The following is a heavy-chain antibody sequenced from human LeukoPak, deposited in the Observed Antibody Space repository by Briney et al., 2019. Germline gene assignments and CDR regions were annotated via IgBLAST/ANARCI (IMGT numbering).Heavy chain of an antibody. J-gene: IGHJ4*02. Sequence: GGSLRLSCAASGFTVSSNYMSWVRQAPGKGLEWVSFIYTTGRTYYADSVKGRFTISRDNSKNTLYLQMNSLRAEDTAVYYCAKGAILWYLYFDYWGQGTLVTVSS. D-gene: IGHD2-21*01. CDR1: GFTVSSNY. V-gene: IGHV3-66*01. CDR2: IYTTGRT. CDR3: AKGAILWYLYFDY.